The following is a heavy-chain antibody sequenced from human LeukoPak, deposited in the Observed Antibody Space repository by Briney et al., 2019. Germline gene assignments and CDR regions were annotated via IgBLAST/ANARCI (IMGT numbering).Heavy chain of an antibody. CDR3: ARGGTTVTPGLLWFDP. CDR1: GGSISSHY. Sequence: TPSETLSLTCSVSGGSISSHYWSWIRQPPGKGLEWIGYIYYSGSTKYNPSLKSQVTISVDTSKNQFSLKLSSVTAADTAVYYCARGGTTVTPGLLWFDPWGQGTLVTVSS. J-gene: IGHJ5*02. D-gene: IGHD4-17*01. CDR2: IYYSGST. V-gene: IGHV4-59*11.